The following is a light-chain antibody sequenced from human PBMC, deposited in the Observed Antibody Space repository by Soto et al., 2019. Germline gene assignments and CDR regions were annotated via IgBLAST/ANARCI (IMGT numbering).Light chain of an antibody. Sequence: QSALTQPASVSGSPGQSITISCTGTSSDVGNYNLVSWYQHHPGKAPKFMIYEGSKRPSGVSNRFSGSKSGNTASLTVSGLQAEDEDDYYCCSYAGNSTWVFGGGTKLTVL. V-gene: IGLV2-23*01. J-gene: IGLJ2*01. CDR3: CSYAGNSTWV. CDR1: SSDVGNYNL. CDR2: EGS.